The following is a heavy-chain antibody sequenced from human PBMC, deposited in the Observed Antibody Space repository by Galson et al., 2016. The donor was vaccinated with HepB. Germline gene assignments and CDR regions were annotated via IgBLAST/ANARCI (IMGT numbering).Heavy chain of an antibody. CDR3: ARGILVVGAAVGDY. V-gene: IGHV3-48*02. CDR1: GFSFSTYS. J-gene: IGHJ4*02. Sequence: SLRLSCAASGFSFSTYSMNWVRQAPGKGLEWISYISSSSNTIYYADSVKGRFTTSRDNAKNSLYLRMDSLRDEDTALYYCARGILVVGAAVGDYWGQGTRVTVSS. D-gene: IGHD2-15*01. CDR2: ISSSSNTI.